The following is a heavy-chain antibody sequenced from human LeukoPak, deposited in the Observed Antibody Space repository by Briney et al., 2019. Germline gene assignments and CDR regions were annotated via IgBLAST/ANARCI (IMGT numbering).Heavy chain of an antibody. J-gene: IGHJ3*02. CDR1: GFTFSSYA. V-gene: IGHV3-64D*09. CDR2: ISSTGGST. Sequence: GGSLRLSCSASGFTFSSYAMHWVRQAPGKGLEYVSAISSTGGSTYYAASVKGRFTISGDNSTNTLYLQMSSLRAEDTSVYYCVKAPRTTVVGFDIWGQGTMVTVSS. CDR3: VKAPRTTVVGFDI. D-gene: IGHD4-11*01.